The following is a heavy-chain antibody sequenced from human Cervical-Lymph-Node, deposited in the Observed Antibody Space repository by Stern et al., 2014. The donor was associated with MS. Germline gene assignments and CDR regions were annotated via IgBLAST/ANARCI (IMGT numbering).Heavy chain of an antibody. D-gene: IGHD3-3*01. CDR3: ARDALTILGTDS. J-gene: IGHJ4*02. Sequence: QLQLQESGPGLVKPSETLSLTCTVSGGSVSNGLYYWSWIRQPPGKGLEWIGCMSHTGSANYNPSLKSRVTISVDTSKNQFSLNLSSVTAADTAVYYCARDALTILGTDSWGQGTLVTVSS. CDR1: GGSVSNGLYY. V-gene: IGHV4-61*01. CDR2: MSHTGSA.